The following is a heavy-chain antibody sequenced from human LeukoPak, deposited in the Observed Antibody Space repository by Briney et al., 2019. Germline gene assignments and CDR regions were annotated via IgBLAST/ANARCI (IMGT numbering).Heavy chain of an antibody. D-gene: IGHD4-17*01. J-gene: IGHJ4*02. CDR2: ISYDGSRK. Sequence: PGKSLRLSCAASGFTFSSSAMHWVRQAPGKGLEWVAVISYDGSRKYYAHSVKGRFTVSRDNTNNTLYLQMNSLRAEDTAVYYCARNPTGDYFFDYWGQGTLVTVSS. V-gene: IGHV3-30-3*01. CDR1: GFTFSSSA. CDR3: ARNPTGDYFFDY.